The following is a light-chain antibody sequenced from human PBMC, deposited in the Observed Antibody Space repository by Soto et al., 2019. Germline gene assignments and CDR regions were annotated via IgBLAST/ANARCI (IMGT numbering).Light chain of an antibody. CDR2: GAS. J-gene: IGKJ1*01. V-gene: IGKV3-20*01. CDR1: QSVSSNS. CDR3: QQFGGLPPSWT. Sequence: ESVLTQSPGTLSLSPGERATLSCRASQSVSSNSLAWYQQKPGQAPRLLIYGASSRATGTPDRFSGSGSGIDFTVTISRLEPEAFAVYYCQQFGGLPPSWTFGQGTKVEI.